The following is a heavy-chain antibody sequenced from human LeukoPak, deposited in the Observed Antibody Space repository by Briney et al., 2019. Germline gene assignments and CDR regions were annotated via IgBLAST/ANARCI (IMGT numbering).Heavy chain of an antibody. CDR2: IFPSGGEI. D-gene: IGHD5-18*01. V-gene: IGHV3-23*01. CDR1: GFTFSTFA. CDR3: ATYRQVMLPFES. J-gene: IGHJ4*01. Sequence: GGSLRLSCAASGFTFSTFAMIWVRQPPGKGLEWVSSIFPSGGEIHYADSVRGRFTISRDNSKSTLSLQMNSLRAEDTAIYYCATYRQVMLPFESWGQAPLVTVSS.